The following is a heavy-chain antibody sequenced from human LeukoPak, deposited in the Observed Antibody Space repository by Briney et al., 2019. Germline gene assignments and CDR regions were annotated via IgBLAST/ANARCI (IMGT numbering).Heavy chain of an antibody. V-gene: IGHV3-7*01. CDR3: ARDLPAFSSGWYYFDY. CDR1: GFTFSSDW. Sequence: GGSLRLSCAVSGFTFSSDWMIWVRQAPGKGLEWVANINRDGSEKNYVDSVRGRFTISRDNAKNSLYLQMNSVRAEDTAVYYCARDLPAFSSGWYYFDYWGQGTLVTVSS. CDR2: INRDGSEK. J-gene: IGHJ4*02. D-gene: IGHD6-19*01.